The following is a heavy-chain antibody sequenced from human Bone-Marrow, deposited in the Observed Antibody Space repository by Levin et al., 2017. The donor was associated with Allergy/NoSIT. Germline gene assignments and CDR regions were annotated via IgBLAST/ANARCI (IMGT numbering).Heavy chain of an antibody. CDR2: ISTDSTYI. J-gene: IGHJ4*02. Sequence: GGSLRLSCAASGFTFSSYNMNWVRQAPGKGLEWVSSISTDSTYIYYADSLKGRFIISRDNAKNSLYLQINSLRAEDTAVYYCARVPPAGYCDTTSCYTPLDCWGQGTLVAVSS. CDR3: ARVPPAGYCDTTSCYTPLDC. CDR1: GFTFSSYN. V-gene: IGHV3-21*01. D-gene: IGHD2-2*02.